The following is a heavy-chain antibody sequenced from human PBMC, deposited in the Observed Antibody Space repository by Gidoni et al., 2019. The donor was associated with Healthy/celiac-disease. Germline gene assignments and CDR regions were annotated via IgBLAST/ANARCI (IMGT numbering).Heavy chain of an antibody. CDR2: IYPGDSDT. D-gene: IGHD3-22*01. CDR3: ARFGDSSGYYAARPTSYYGMDV. J-gene: IGHJ6*02. V-gene: IGHV5-51*01. Sequence: EVQLVQSGAEVKKPGESLKISCKGSGYSFTSYWIGWVRQMPGKGLEWMGIIYPGDSDTRYSPSFQGQVTISADKSISTAYLQWSSLKASDTAMYYCARFGDSSGYYAARPTSYYGMDVWGQGTTVTVSS. CDR1: GYSFTSYW.